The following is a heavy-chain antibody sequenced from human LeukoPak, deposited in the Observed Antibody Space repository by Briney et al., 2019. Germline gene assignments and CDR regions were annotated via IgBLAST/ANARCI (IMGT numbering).Heavy chain of an antibody. CDR1: GFTFSSYW. CDR3: ATYKHQLRTVYFDY. Sequence: QPGGSLRLSCAASGFTFSSYWMSWVRQAPGKGLEWVANIKQDGSAKNYVDSVKGRFTISKDNAKNLQSLEMNGLRAEGTAVYYCATYKHQLRTVYFDYWGQGTLVTVSS. CDR2: IKQDGSAK. V-gene: IGHV3-7*02. D-gene: IGHD1-1*01. J-gene: IGHJ4*02.